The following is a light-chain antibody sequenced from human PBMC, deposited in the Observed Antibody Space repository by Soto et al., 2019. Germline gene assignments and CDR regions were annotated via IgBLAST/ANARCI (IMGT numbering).Light chain of an antibody. V-gene: IGKV3-15*01. CDR1: LNVATN. J-gene: IGKJ1*01. CDR3: HQYNTGLRK. CDR2: GAS. Sequence: TVMTQSPATLSMSPGDRAALSCRASLNVATNMAWYQQKPGQAPSLLIYGASIRATGVPARFTGSGSGTECTHTINKLQSEDFAVYYWHQYNTGLRKFGRGNRVEV.